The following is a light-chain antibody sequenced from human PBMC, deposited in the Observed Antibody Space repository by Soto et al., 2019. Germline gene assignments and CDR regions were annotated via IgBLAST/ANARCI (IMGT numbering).Light chain of an antibody. V-gene: IGLV2-14*01. J-gene: IGLJ1*01. CDR1: SSDIGVYNY. CDR3: SSYTTSSTRV. Sequence: QSALTQPASVSGSPGQSITISCTGTSSDIGVYNYVSWYQQHPGKAPKLVICEVSNRPSGVSSRFSGSKSGNTASLTISGLRAEDEADYYCSSYTTSSTRVFGTGTKVTVL. CDR2: EVS.